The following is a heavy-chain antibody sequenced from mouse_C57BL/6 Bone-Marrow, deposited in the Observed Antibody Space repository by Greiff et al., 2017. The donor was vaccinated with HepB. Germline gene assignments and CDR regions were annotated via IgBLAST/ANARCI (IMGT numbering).Heavy chain of an antibody. Sequence: VQLKESGPELVKPGASVKMSCKASGYTFTDYNMHWVKQSHGKSLEWIGYINPNNGGTSYNQKFKGKATLTVNKSSSTAYMELRSLTSEDSAVYYCARSGNYVMDYWGQGTSVTVSS. D-gene: IGHD1-3*01. CDR3: ARSGNYVMDY. V-gene: IGHV1-22*01. CDR2: INPNNGGT. CDR1: GYTFTDYN. J-gene: IGHJ4*01.